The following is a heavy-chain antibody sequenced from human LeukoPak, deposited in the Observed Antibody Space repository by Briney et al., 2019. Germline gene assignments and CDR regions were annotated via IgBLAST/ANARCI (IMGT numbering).Heavy chain of an antibody. CDR1: GFTFSNYA. D-gene: IGHD2-15*01. Sequence: PGGSLRLSCAASGFTFSNYAMSWVRQAPGKGLEWVSTISGSGDSSYYVDSVKGRFTISRDSSKSTLYLQMNSLRAEDTAIYYCAKGRCTDGRCSGFDCWGQGTLVTASS. J-gene: IGHJ4*02. CDR3: AKGRCTDGRCSGFDC. V-gene: IGHV3-23*01. CDR2: ISGSGDSS.